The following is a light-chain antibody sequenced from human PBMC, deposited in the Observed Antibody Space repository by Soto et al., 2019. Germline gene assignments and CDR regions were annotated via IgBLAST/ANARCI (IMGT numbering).Light chain of an antibody. CDR1: HSISTSHY. CDR3: QQYGSSSL. CDR2: DSS. Sequence: DIGFTQSPGALSLSPGERATLSCRASHSISTSHYVAWYQQKAGQAPRLLIYDSSSRATGIPDRFSGSGSGTDFTLTISRLEPEDFAVYYCQQYGSSSLFGQGTKVDI. J-gene: IGKJ1*01. V-gene: IGKV3-20*01.